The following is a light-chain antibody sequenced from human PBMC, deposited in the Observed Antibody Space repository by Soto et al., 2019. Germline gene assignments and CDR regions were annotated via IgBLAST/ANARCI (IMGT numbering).Light chain of an antibody. CDR1: SSDVGSYNL. CDR2: EGS. Sequence: QSALTQPATVSGSPGQSITISCTGTSSDVGSYNLVSWYQQHPGKAPKLMIYEGSKRPSGVSNRFSGSKSGNTASLTISGLQAEDEADYYCCSYAGSSTYVFGPGTQVTVL. J-gene: IGLJ1*01. CDR3: CSYAGSSTYV. V-gene: IGLV2-23*01.